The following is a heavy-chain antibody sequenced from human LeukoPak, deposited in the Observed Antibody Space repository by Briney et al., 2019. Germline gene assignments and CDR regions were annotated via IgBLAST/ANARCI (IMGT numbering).Heavy chain of an antibody. CDR1: GFTFSSYS. Sequence: GGSLRLSCAASGFTFSSYSMNWVRQAPGKGLEWVSSISTSSNYIYYADSVKGRFTISRDNAKNSLYLQMNSLRAEDTAIYYCARGEGGSGTADVFDIWGQGTMVTVSS. D-gene: IGHD2-15*01. CDR3: ARGEGGSGTADVFDI. V-gene: IGHV3-21*01. CDR2: ISTSSNYI. J-gene: IGHJ3*02.